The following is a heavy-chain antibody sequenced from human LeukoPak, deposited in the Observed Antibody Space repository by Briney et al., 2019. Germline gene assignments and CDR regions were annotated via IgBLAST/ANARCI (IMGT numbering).Heavy chain of an antibody. CDR2: IYYSGST. CDR3: ARHSNINWKGSYYFDY. V-gene: IGHV4-39*01. Sequence: SETLSLTCTVSGGSISSTSYYWGWIRQPPGKGLEWIGSIYYSGSTYYSPSLKSRVTISVDTSKNQFSLNLSSMTAADTAVYYCARHSNINWKGSYYFDYWGQGTLVTVSS. D-gene: IGHD1-1*01. CDR1: GGSISSTSYY. J-gene: IGHJ4*02.